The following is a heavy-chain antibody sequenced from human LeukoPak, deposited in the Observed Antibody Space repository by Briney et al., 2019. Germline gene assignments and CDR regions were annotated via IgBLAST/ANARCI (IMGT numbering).Heavy chain of an antibody. V-gene: IGHV3-48*01. J-gene: IGHJ4*02. CDR1: GFTFSSYS. D-gene: IGHD3-16*01. CDR3: ATDWGRTFDY. Sequence: GRSLRLSCAASGFTFSSYSMNWVRQAPGKGLEWVSYISSSSSAIYYADSVKGRLTISRDNAKDALYLQINSLRAEDTAMYYCATDWGRTFDYWGQGTLVTVSS. CDR2: ISSSSSAI.